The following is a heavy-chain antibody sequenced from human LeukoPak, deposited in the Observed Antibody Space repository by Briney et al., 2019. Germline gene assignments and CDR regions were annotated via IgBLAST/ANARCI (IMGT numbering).Heavy chain of an antibody. CDR2: INPNSCGS. CDR3: ARGYGGDSQPY. J-gene: IGHJ4*02. D-gene: IGHD4-23*01. V-gene: IGHV1-2*02. CDR1: GYTFTGYY. Sequence: GASVRVSCTASGYTFTGYYMHWVRQAPGQGLEWMGWINPNSCGSNYAQKFQGRVTMTRDTSISTDYMELSRLRADDTAVYYCARGYGGDSQPYWGQGTLVTVSS.